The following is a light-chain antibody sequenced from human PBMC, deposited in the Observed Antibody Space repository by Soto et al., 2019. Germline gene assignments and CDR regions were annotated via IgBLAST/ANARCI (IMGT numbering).Light chain of an antibody. J-gene: IGKJ3*01. CDR3: QKYNSAPRT. CDR2: AAS. CDR1: QDISNY. Sequence: DIQMTQSPSSLSASVGDRVTITCQASQDISNYLNWYQQKPGKVPKLLIYAASTLQSGVPSRFSGSGSGTDFTLTISGLQPEDVATYYCQKYNSAPRTFGPGTKVDIK. V-gene: IGKV1-27*01.